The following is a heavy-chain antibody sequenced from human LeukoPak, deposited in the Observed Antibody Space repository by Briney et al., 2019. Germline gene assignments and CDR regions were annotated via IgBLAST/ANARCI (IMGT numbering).Heavy chain of an antibody. CDR3: AGYCGGDCYSPPDYGY. D-gene: IGHD2-21*01. CDR1: GFTFSDYY. Sequence: PGGSLRLSCAASGFTFSDYYMSWIRQAPGKGLEWVSYISSSGSTIYYADSVKGRFTISRDNSKNTLYLQMNSLRAEDTAVYYCAGYCGGDCYSPPDYGYWGQGTLVTVSS. V-gene: IGHV3-11*04. J-gene: IGHJ4*02. CDR2: ISSSGSTI.